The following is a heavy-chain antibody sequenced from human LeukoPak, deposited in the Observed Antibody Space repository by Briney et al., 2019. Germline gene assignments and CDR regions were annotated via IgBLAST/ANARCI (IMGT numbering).Heavy chain of an antibody. V-gene: IGHV4-59*01. CDR1: GGSINSYY. J-gene: IGHJ6*03. D-gene: IGHD6-19*01. CDR3: ARDSGQWLGTYYYMDV. CDR2: IYYSGST. Sequence: SETLSLTCTVSGGSINSYYWSWIRQPPGKGLEWIGYIYYSGSTNYNPSLKSRVTISVDTSKNQFSLKLSSVTAADTAVYYCARDSGQWLGTYYYMDVWGKGTTVTISS.